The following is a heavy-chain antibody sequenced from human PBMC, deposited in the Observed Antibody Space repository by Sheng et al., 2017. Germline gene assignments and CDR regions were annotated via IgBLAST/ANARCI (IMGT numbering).Heavy chain of an antibody. CDR1: GGTFSSYA. V-gene: IGHV1-69*05. CDR2: IIPIFGTA. Sequence: QVQLVQSGAEVKKPGSSVKVSCKASGGTFSSYAISWVRQAPGQGLEWMGGIIPIFGTANYAQKFQGRVTITTDESTSTAYMELSSLRSEDTAVYYCARDKGVDFDWLFGDNWFDPWGQGTLVTVSS. J-gene: IGHJ5*02. D-gene: IGHD3-9*01. CDR3: ARDKGVDFDWLFGDNWFDP.